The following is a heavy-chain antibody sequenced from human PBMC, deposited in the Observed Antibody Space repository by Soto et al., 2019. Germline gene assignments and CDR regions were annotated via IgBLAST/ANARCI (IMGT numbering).Heavy chain of an antibody. V-gene: IGHV3-30*18. D-gene: IGHD3-3*01. CDR2: ISYDGSNK. Sequence: QVQLVESGGGVVQPGRSLRLSCAASGFTFSSYGMHWVRQAPGKGLEWVAVISYDGSNKYYADSVKGRFTISRDNSENTLYLQMNSLRAEDTAVYYCAKDRFWSGYTNWFDPWGQGTLVTVSS. J-gene: IGHJ5*02. CDR3: AKDRFWSGYTNWFDP. CDR1: GFTFSSYG.